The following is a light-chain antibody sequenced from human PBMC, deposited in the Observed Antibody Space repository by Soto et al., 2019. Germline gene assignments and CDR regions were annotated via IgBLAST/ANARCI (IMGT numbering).Light chain of an antibody. V-gene: IGKV1-27*01. CDR2: AAS. CDR1: QGINGY. CDR3: QQYNSGPNT. Sequence: DIQMTQSPSSLSASVGDRVTITCRASQGINGYLAWYQQKPGKVPKLLIYAASTLHSGVPSRFSGSGSGTDFTLTISSLQPEDGATYYCQQYNSGPNTFGPGTKVDIK. J-gene: IGKJ3*01.